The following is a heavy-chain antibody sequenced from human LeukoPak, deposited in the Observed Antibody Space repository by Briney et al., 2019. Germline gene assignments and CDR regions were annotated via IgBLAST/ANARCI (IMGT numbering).Heavy chain of an antibody. CDR3: ARDKAAAAEYYYYYYGMDV. CDR1: GFTVSSNY. D-gene: IGHD6-13*01. CDR2: IYSGGST. J-gene: IGHJ6*02. V-gene: IGHV3-66*01. Sequence: QPGGSLRLSCAASGFTVSSNYMSWVRQAPGKGLEWVSVIYSGGSTYYADSVKGRFTISRDNSKNTLYLQMNSLRAEDTAVYYCARDKAAAAEYYYYYYGMDVWGQGTTVTVSS.